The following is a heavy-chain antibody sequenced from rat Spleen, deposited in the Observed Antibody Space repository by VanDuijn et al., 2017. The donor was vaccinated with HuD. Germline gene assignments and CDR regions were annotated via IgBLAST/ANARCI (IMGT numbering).Heavy chain of an antibody. Sequence: EVQLVESDGGLVQPGRSLKLSCAASGFTFSAYYMAWVRQAPTKGLEWVATISYDGRRIYYQDSVKGRFTISRDNAKSSLYLQMDSLRSEDTATYYCARPKPYYGYHAGGFAYWGQGTLVTVSS. CDR3: ARPKPYYGYHAGGFAY. CDR1: GFTFSAYY. CDR2: ISYDGRRI. J-gene: IGHJ3*01. V-gene: IGHV5-29*01. D-gene: IGHD1-7*01.